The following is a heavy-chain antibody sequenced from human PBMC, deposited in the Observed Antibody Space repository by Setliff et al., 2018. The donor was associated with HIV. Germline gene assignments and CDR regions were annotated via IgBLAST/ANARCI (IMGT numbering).Heavy chain of an antibody. CDR2: TYSSGST. J-gene: IGHJ6*02. V-gene: IGHV4-61*09. D-gene: IGHD3-16*01. CDR3: ARGGYYYYFGVDV. Sequence: SETLSLTCTVSGGSISSDTYHYSWIRQPAGKGLEWIGQTYSSGSTKCNPSLKSRVTISVDTSKNQFSLTLSSVTAADTAVYYCARGGYYYYFGVDVWGQGTTVTVSS. CDR1: GGSISSDTYH.